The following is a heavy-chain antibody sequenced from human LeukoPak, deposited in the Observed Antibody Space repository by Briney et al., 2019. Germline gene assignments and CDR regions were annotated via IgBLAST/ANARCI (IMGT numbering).Heavy chain of an antibody. D-gene: IGHD5-18*01. CDR2: IYYSGST. CDR1: GGSISSYY. V-gene: IGHV4-59*01. CDR3: ARSGYSYGLDY. J-gene: IGHJ4*02. Sequence: SETLSLTCTVSGGSISSYYWSWIRQPPGKGLEWIGYIYYSGSTNYNPSLKSRVTISVDTSKNQFSLKLSSVTAADTAVYYCARSGYSYGLDYWGQGTLVTVSS.